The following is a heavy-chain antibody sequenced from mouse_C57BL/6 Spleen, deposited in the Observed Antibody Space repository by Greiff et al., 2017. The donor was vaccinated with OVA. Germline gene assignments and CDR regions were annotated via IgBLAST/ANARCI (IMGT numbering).Heavy chain of an antibody. J-gene: IGHJ2*01. CDR1: GFTFSDYY. CDR3: ARAEGDY. V-gene: IGHV5-16*01. Sequence: EVQVVESEGGLVQPGSSMKLSCTASGFTFSDYYMAWVRQVPEKGLEWVANINYDGSSTYYLDSLKSRFIISRDNAKNILYLQMSSLKSEDTATYYCARAEGDYWGQGTTLTVSS. CDR2: INYDGSST.